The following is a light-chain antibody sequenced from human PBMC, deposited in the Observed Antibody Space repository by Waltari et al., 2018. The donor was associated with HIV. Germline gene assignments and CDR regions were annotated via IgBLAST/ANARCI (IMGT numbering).Light chain of an antibody. CDR3: SSYTTSSTLV. CDR1: TNDVGAYNF. V-gene: IGLV2-14*03. Sequence: QSALTQPASVSGSPGQSITISCPGTTNDVGAYNFVSWYQQHPGKAPNLIISDVSARPSGVSIRFSGSKSANTAFLTLSDLQAEDEGDYYCSSYTTSSTLVFGTGTKVTVL. J-gene: IGLJ1*01. CDR2: DVS.